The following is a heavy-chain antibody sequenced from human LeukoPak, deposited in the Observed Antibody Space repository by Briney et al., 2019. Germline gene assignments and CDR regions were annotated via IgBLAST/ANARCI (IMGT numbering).Heavy chain of an antibody. D-gene: IGHD2-15*01. Sequence: ASVKVSCKASGYRFTSYGITWVRQAPGQGLEWMGWIGAYNGNTNYAQKVQGRVTLTTDTSTSAAYMELRSLRSDDTAVYYCAREGYCSGGICYSTMNWFDPRGQGTLVTVSS. V-gene: IGHV1-18*01. CDR3: AREGYCSGGICYSTMNWFDP. CDR2: IGAYNGNT. J-gene: IGHJ5*02. CDR1: GYRFTSYG.